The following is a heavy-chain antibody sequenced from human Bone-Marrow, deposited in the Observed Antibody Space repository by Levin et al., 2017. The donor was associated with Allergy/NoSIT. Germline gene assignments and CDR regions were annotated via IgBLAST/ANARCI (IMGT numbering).Heavy chain of an antibody. CDR3: ARDRLGYDFSSGYYYYALDV. Sequence: QAGGSLRLSCAASGFSFGSFDMHWVRQATGRGLEWVSTITSAGDTYYSASVRGRFTISRENAKTSFYLQMNSLRAGDTAVYYCARDRLGYDFSSGYYYYALDVWGQGAMVTVSS. CDR2: ITSAGDT. D-gene: IGHD3-3*01. V-gene: IGHV3-13*04. J-gene: IGHJ6*02. CDR1: GFSFGSFD.